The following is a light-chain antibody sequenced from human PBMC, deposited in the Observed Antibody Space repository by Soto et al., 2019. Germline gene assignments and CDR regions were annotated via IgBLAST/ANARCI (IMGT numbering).Light chain of an antibody. J-gene: IGLJ1*01. CDR2: EVS. CDR1: SSDVGGYKY. CDR3: SSYAGSTDFV. Sequence: QSALSQPPSASGSLGQSVTISCTGSSSDVGGYKYVSWYQQHPGTAPKLMIYEVSKRPSVVPDRFSGSKSGNTASLTVSGLQADDEADYYCSSYAGSTDFVFGTGTKVTVL. V-gene: IGLV2-8*01.